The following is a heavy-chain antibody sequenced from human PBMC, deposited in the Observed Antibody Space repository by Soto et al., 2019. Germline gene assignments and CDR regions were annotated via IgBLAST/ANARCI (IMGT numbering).Heavy chain of an antibody. Sequence: QLQLQESGPGLVKPSETLSLTCTVSGGSISSSSYYWGWIRQPPGKGLEWIGSIYYSGSTYYNPSLKSRVTISVDTSKNQFSLKLSSVTAADTAVYYCAGESDYDYVWGSYRYSYWGQGTLVTVSS. V-gene: IGHV4-39*02. CDR1: GGSISSSSYY. D-gene: IGHD3-16*02. J-gene: IGHJ4*02. CDR2: IYYSGST. CDR3: AGESDYDYVWGSYRYSY.